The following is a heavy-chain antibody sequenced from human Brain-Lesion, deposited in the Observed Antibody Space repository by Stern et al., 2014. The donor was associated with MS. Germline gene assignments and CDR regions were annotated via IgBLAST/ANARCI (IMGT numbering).Heavy chain of an antibody. V-gene: IGHV4-39*01. J-gene: IGHJ4*02. CDR1: GGSISRSTYY. Sequence: VQLVESGPGLVKPSETLSLTCTVSGGSISRSTYYWGWLRLSPGKGLEWIGVVYSGGSPFYTPPPKSRFPIPVPIPTTQFPLQLASVTAADTGLYYCARASGLFEYWGQGVLVTVSS. CDR2: VYSGGSP. D-gene: IGHD3-16*01. CDR3: ARASGLFEY.